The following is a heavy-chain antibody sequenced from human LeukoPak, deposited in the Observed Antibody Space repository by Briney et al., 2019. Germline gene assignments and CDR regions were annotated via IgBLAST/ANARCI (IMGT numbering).Heavy chain of an antibody. D-gene: IGHD3-9*01. CDR2: ISSSSSYI. V-gene: IGHV3-21*01. CDR1: GFTFSSYS. CDR3: ARESGLRYFVAAYYFDY. Sequence: GGSLRLSCAATGFTFSSYSMNWVRQAPGKGLEWVSSISSSSSYIYYADSVKGRFTISRDNAKNSLYLQMNSLRAEDTAVYYCARESGLRYFVAAYYFDYWGQGTLVTVSS. J-gene: IGHJ4*02.